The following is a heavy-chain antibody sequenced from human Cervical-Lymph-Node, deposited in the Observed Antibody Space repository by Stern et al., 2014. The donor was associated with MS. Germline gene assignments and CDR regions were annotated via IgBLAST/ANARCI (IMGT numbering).Heavy chain of an antibody. D-gene: IGHD5/OR15-5a*01. J-gene: IGHJ6*02. CDR3: ARLVFGMDV. V-gene: IGHV3-48*02. CDR2: ISSSGNTI. Sequence: EVQLVESGGGLVQPGGSLRLSCGASGFSFSGYSTNWVRQAPGKGLEWISQISSSGNTIYTADSVKGRFTISRDNARNSLYVQMNSLRDEDTAVYYCARLVFGMDVWGQGTTVTVSS. CDR1: GFSFSGYS.